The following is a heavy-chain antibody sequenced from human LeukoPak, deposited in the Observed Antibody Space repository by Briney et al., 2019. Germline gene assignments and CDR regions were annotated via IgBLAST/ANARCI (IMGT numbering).Heavy chain of an antibody. Sequence: GGSLRLSCAASGFTFSRYSMNWVRQAPGKGGEWVSAISGSGGSTYDADCVKGRLTIWRDNCKNTLYLQMNSLRAEDTAVYYCAKDRTATTHSTFDYWGQGTLVTVSS. D-gene: IGHD1-1*01. CDR3: AKDRTATTHSTFDY. CDR2: ISGSGGST. CDR1: GFTFSRYS. V-gene: IGHV3-23*01. J-gene: IGHJ4*02.